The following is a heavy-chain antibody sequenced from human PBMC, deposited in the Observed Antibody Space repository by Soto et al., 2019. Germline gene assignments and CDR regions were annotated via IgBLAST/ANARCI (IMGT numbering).Heavy chain of an antibody. V-gene: IGHV4-34*01. CDR3: ARGWGRIFDY. J-gene: IGHJ4*02. CDR1: GRSFSGYY. Sequence: QVQLQQWGAGLLKPSETLSLTCAVYGRSFSGYYWSWIRQPPGKGLEWIGEINHSGSTNYNPSLKSRVTISEDTSKNQFSLKLSSVTAADTAVYYCARGWGRIFDYWGQGTLVTVSS. CDR2: INHSGST. D-gene: IGHD7-27*01.